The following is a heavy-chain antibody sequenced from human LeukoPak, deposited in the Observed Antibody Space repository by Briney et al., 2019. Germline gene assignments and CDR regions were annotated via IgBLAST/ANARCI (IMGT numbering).Heavy chain of an antibody. V-gene: IGHV1-2*04. CDR1: GYTFTGYY. Sequence: GASVKGSCKASGYTFTGYYMHWVRQAPGQGLEWMGWINPNSGGTNYAQKFQGWVTMTRDTSISTAYMELSRLRSDDTAVYYCARDLGDDYVWGSYPSAPVYWGQGTQVTVSS. CDR2: INPNSGGT. J-gene: IGHJ4*02. D-gene: IGHD3-16*02. CDR3: ARDLGDDYVWGSYPSAPVY.